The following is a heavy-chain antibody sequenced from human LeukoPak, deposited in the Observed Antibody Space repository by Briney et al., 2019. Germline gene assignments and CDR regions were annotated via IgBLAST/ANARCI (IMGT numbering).Heavy chain of an antibody. CDR3: ASYLTYYYDSSGYYVFDY. J-gene: IGHJ4*02. CDR1: GGSISSYY. Sequence: SETLSLTCTVSGGSISSYYWSWIRQPPGKGLEWIGYIYYSGSTNYNPSLKSRVTISVDTSKNQFSLKLSSVAAADTAVYYCASYLTYYYDSSGYYVFDYWGQGTLVTVSS. V-gene: IGHV4-59*01. CDR2: IYYSGST. D-gene: IGHD3-22*01.